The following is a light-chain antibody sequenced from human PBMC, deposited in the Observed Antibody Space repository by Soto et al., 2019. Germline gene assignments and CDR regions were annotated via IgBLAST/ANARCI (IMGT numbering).Light chain of an antibody. CDR1: SSNIGSNT. J-gene: IGLJ1*01. CDR2: SNI. CDR3: ATWDDSLNGYV. Sequence: QSVLTQPPSASGTPGQRVTISCSGSSSNIGSNTVNWYQHLPGTAPKLLIYSNIQRPSGVPDRFSGSKSGTSASLAISGLQSEDEADYYCATWDDSLNGYVFGTGTKLTVL. V-gene: IGLV1-44*01.